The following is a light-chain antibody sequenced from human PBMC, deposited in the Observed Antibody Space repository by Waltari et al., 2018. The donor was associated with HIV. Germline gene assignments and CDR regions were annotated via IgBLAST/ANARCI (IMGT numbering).Light chain of an antibody. CDR1: QSVSSN. CDR2: GAS. V-gene: IGKV3-15*01. CDR3: QQFNTWPLT. Sequence: EIVMTQSPATLSVSPGERATLSCRASQSVSSNLAWYQQKHGQAPRLLIYGASTRATGIPARFSGRGAGTDFTLTITSLQSVDFAVYYCQQFNTWPLTFGGGTKVEIK. J-gene: IGKJ4*01.